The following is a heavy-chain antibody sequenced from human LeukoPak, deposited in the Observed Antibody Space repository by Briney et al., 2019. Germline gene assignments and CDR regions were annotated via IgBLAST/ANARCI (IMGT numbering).Heavy chain of an antibody. CDR3: ARVHSSRLIPAAIGAFDI. CDR1: GGSFNKYH. J-gene: IGHJ3*02. Sequence: PSETLSLTCAVYGGSFNKYHWSWIRQPPGKGLEWIGEINDRGSTNYNPSLKSRVTISIDTSKNQFSLKLSSVTAADTAVYYCARVHSSRLIPAAIGAFDIWGQGTMVTVSS. V-gene: IGHV4-34*01. CDR2: INDRGST. D-gene: IGHD2-2*01.